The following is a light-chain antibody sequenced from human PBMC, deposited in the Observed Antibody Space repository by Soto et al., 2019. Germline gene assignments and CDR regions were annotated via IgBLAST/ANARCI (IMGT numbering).Light chain of an antibody. CDR3: QQRSNWPPLT. CDR1: QSVSIY. CDR2: DAS. Sequence: EIVLTQSPATLSLSPGERATLSCRASQSVSIYLAWYQQKPGQAPRLLIYDASNSATGIPARFSGSGSGTDFTLTISSLQPKDFAVYYCQQRSNWPPLTFGGGTKVEIK. J-gene: IGKJ4*01. V-gene: IGKV3-11*01.